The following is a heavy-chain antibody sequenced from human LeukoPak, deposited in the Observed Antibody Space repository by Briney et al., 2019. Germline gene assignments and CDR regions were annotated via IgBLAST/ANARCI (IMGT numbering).Heavy chain of an antibody. CDR3: AKNRGNARDAFDI. V-gene: IGHV4-59*01. D-gene: IGHD3-10*01. J-gene: IGHJ3*02. CDR1: GGSISSYA. CDR2: IYRSGGT. Sequence: SETLSLTCSVSGGSISSYAWSWIRRPPGKGLEWIGHIYRSGGTNYNPSLKSRLTISVDSSKNQFSLKLSFVTAADTAVYYCAKNRGNARDAFDIWGQGTVVTVSA.